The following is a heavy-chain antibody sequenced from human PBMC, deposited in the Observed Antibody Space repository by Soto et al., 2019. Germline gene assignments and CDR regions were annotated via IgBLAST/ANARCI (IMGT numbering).Heavy chain of an antibody. CDR1: GGTFSSYT. D-gene: IGHD4-17*01. Sequence: QVQLVQSGAEVNKRGSSVKVSCKASGGTFSSYTISWVRQAPGQGLEWMGRIIPILDIANYAQKFQGRVTITADKSTSTAYMELSSLRSEDTAVYYCAAEYGGNSAWGQGTLVTVSS. J-gene: IGHJ4*02. V-gene: IGHV1-69*02. CDR2: IIPILDIA. CDR3: AAEYGGNSA.